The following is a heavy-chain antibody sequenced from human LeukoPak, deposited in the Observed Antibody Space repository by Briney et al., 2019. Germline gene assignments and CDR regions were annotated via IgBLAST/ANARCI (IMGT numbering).Heavy chain of an antibody. Sequence: SETLSLTCTVSGGSISSYYWSWIGQPAGKGLEWIGRIYTSGSTNYNPSLKSRVTMSVDTSKNQFSLKLSSVTAADTAVYYCARGGRDGYNLYFDYWGQGTLVTVSS. CDR1: GGSISSYY. CDR2: IYTSGST. D-gene: IGHD5-24*01. V-gene: IGHV4-4*07. J-gene: IGHJ4*02. CDR3: ARGGRDGYNLYFDY.